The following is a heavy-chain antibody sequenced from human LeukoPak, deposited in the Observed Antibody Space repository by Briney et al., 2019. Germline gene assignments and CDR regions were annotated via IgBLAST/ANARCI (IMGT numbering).Heavy chain of an antibody. V-gene: IGHV4-34*01. CDR3: ARALYGDYLYFDY. Sequence: SETLSLTCAAYGGSFSGYYWSWIRQPPGKGLEWIGEINHSGSTNYNPSLKSRVTISVDTSKNQFSLKLSSVTAADTAVYYCARALYGDYLYFDYWGQGTLVTVSS. CDR1: GGSFSGYY. J-gene: IGHJ4*02. CDR2: INHSGST. D-gene: IGHD4-17*01.